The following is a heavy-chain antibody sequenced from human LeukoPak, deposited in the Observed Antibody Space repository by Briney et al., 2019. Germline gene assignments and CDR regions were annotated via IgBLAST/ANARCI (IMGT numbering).Heavy chain of an antibody. V-gene: IGHV3-74*01. CDR2: INSDGSST. Sequence: GGSLRLSCAASGFTFSSYWMHWVRQAPGKGLVWVSRINSDGSSTSYADSVKGRFTISRDNAKNTLYLQMNSLRAEDTAVYYCARDPSSSSMGYYYGMDVWGQGTTVTVSS. D-gene: IGHD6-6*01. CDR1: GFTFSSYW. CDR3: ARDPSSSSMGYYYGMDV. J-gene: IGHJ6*02.